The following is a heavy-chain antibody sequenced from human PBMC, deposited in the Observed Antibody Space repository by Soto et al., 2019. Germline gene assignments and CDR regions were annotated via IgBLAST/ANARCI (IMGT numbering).Heavy chain of an antibody. J-gene: IGHJ6*02. CDR3: ARDEELTYADYGGSDHYYGKDV. Sequence: TRSRRSTVAAGCLVSGCYYLRWIRTHPGPGLEWIGYIYYTGSTYYNPPLKSRVTISVDTSKNQFSLKLTSVTAADTAVYYCARDEELTYADYGGSDHYYGKDVWGQGTRV. CDR1: AGCLVSGCYY. V-gene: IGHV4-31*03. CDR2: IYYTGST. D-gene: IGHD4-17*01.